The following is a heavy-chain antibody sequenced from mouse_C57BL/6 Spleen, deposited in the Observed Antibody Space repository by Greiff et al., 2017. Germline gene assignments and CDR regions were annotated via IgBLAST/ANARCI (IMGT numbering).Heavy chain of an antibody. CDR3: ASYDGYYDWFAY. V-gene: IGHV5-16*01. CDR2: INYDGSST. Sequence: EVKLVESEGGLVQPGSSMKLSCTASGFTFSDYYMAWVRQFPEKGLEWVANINYDGSSTSFLDSLTSRFIISSDNAKNILSLQMISLKSEDTATYYCASYDGYYDWFAYWGQGTLVTVSA. J-gene: IGHJ3*01. CDR1: GFTFSDYY. D-gene: IGHD2-3*01.